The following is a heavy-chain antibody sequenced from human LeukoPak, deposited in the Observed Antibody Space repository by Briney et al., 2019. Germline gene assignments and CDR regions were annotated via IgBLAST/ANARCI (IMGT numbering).Heavy chain of an antibody. J-gene: IGHJ4*02. V-gene: IGHV3-23*01. CDR3: VRDRGTYRPIDY. Sequence: GRSLRLSCAASGFTFSSYAMSWVRQAPGKGLEWVSAISGSGGSTYYADSVKGRFTISRDNSKNTLYLQMNSLRAEDTAIYYCVRDRGTYRPIDYWGQGTLVTVST. CDR1: GFTFSSYA. CDR2: ISGSGGST. D-gene: IGHD1-26*01.